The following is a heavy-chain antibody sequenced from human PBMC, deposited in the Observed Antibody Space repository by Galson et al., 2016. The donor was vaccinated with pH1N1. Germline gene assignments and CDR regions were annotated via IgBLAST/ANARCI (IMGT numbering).Heavy chain of an antibody. CDR2: IYPDDSDT. CDR3: ARRTISARPGWFDS. V-gene: IGHV5-51*01. J-gene: IGHJ5*01. CDR1: GYEFGRYW. Sequence: QSGAEVKKPGESLKISCKGSGYEFGRYWIVWVRQMPGKGLEYMGTIYPDDSDTRYHPAFQGQVIISGDRSINAVYLQWGSLKASDSGIYYCARRTISARPGWFDSWGQGTLVTVSS. D-gene: IGHD6-6*01.